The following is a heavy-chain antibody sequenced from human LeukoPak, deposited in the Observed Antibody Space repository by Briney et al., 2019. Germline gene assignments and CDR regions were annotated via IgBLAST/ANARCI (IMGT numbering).Heavy chain of an antibody. D-gene: IGHD6-13*01. V-gene: IGHV3-48*04. CDR1: GFTFSSYS. CDR2: ISSSSTI. J-gene: IGHJ5*02. CDR3: AREDIAAPDFDP. Sequence: GGSLRLSCAASGFTFSSYSMNWVRQAPGKGLEWVSYISSSSTIYYADSVKGRFTISRDNAKNSLYLQMNSLRAEDTAVYYCAREDIAAPDFDPWGQGTLVTVSS.